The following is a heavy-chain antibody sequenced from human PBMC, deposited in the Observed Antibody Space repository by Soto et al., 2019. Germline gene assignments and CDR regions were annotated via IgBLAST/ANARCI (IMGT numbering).Heavy chain of an antibody. J-gene: IGHJ4*02. CDR3: ARVGQWLATDY. V-gene: IGHV1-2*02. Sequence: GASVKVSCKASRYTFTDYYVYWVRQAPGQGLEWMGWINPNSGGTNYAQNFQGRVTMTRDTSISTVYMELSRLRSDDTAVYFCARVGQWLATDYWGQGTLVTSPQ. D-gene: IGHD6-19*01. CDR2: INPNSGGT. CDR1: RYTFTDYY.